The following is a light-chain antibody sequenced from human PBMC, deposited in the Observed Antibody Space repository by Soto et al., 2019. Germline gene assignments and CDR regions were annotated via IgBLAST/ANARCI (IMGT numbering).Light chain of an antibody. CDR1: QSVSSNF. CDR2: GAS. J-gene: IGKJ2*01. CDR3: QQYGSSPYT. Sequence: ESVLTQSPGTLSLSPGERATLSCRARQSVSSNFLAWYQQKPGQAPTLLIYGASSRATGIPDRFSGSGSGTDFTLTISRLEPEDFAVYYCQQYGSSPYTFGQGTKLEIK. V-gene: IGKV3-20*01.